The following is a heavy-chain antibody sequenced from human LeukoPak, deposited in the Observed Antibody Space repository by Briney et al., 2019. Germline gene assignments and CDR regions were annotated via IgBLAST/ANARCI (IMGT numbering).Heavy chain of an antibody. CDR1: GYSFTDYY. CDR3: ARLRRDILTGYYGGFDY. Sequence: ASVKVSCKTSGYSFTDYYMHWVRQAPGQGLEWMGWINPNSGGTNYAQKFQGRVTMTRGTSISTAYMELSRLRSDDTAVYYCARLRRDILTGYYGGFDYWGQGTLVTVSS. CDR2: INPNSGGT. J-gene: IGHJ4*02. V-gene: IGHV1-2*02. D-gene: IGHD3-9*01.